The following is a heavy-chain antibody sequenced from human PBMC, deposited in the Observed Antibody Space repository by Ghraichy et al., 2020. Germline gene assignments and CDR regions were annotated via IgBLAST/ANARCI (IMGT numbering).Heavy chain of an antibody. V-gene: IGHV3-30*01. J-gene: IGHJ4*02. CDR3: ARGIVAAADGMEVVDY. CDR2: ISYDGSNK. Sequence: GGSLRLSCAASGFTFSSYAMHWVRQAPGKGLEWVAVISYDGSNKYYADSVKGRFTISRDNSKNTLYLQMNSLRAEETAVYYCARGIVAAADGMEVVDYWGQGTLVTVSS. D-gene: IGHD6-13*01. CDR1: GFTFSSYA.